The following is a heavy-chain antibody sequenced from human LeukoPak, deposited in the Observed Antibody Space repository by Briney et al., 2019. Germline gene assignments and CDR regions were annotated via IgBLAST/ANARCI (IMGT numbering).Heavy chain of an antibody. CDR2: ISYDGSNR. CDR3: ARDSFP. Sequence: GGSLRLSCAASGFTFSNYGMHWVRQAPGKGLEWVAVISYDGSNRYYGDSVKGRFTISRDNSKNTLNLQMNSLRAEDTAVYYCARDSFPWGQGTLVTVSS. CDR1: GFTFSNYG. J-gene: IGHJ5*02. V-gene: IGHV3-30*03.